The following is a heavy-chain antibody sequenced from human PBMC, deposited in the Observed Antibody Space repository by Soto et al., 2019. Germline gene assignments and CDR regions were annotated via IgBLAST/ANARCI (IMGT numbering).Heavy chain of an antibody. CDR3: GRDPRRAYYHDH. D-gene: IGHD3-3*01. V-gene: IGHV4-31*03. Sequence: QVQLQESGPGLVKPSQTLSLTCTVSGGSVSSGSYYWSWIRQHPGRGLEWIGYIYYTGNTYYNPSLKSRLAISVDTSKNQFSLKLTSVTAADPAVYYCGRDPRRAYYHDHWGQGNPGHRLL. CDR1: GGSVSSGSYY. CDR2: IYYTGNT. J-gene: IGHJ4*02.